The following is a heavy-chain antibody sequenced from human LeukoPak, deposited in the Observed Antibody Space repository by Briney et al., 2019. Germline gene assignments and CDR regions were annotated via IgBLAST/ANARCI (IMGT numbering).Heavy chain of an antibody. Sequence: SQTLSLTCTVSGASISSGSYYWSWIRQPAGKGLEWIGRIYTSGSTNYNPSLKSRVTISVDTSKNQFSLKLSSVTAADAAFYYCARVPLWFGTGYMDVWGKGTTVIVSS. V-gene: IGHV4-61*02. J-gene: IGHJ6*03. CDR2: IYTSGST. D-gene: IGHD2-21*01. CDR1: GASISSGSYY. CDR3: ARVPLWFGTGYMDV.